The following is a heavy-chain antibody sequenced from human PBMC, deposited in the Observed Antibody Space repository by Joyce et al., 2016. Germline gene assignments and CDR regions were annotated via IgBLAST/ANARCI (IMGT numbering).Heavy chain of an antibody. Sequence: EVQLVEAGGALVQPGGSLRLSCAASGFTFSAYEIHWVRQTTVKGLEGVAAIGTAGDPYYAGSVKGRFTITRENAKSSLFLQMNSLRAEDTAVYYCARERGGGMSAFDIWGQGTMVTVSS. V-gene: IGHV3-13*05. CDR3: ARERGGGMSAFDI. J-gene: IGHJ3*02. CDR1: GFTFSAYE. D-gene: IGHD3-16*01. CDR2: IGTAGDP.